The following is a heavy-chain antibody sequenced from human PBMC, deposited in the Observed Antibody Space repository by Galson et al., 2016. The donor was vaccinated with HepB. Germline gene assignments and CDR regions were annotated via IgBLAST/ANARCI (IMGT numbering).Heavy chain of an antibody. CDR1: GFTFSSYA. V-gene: IGHV3-30*04. J-gene: IGHJ3*02. Sequence: SLRLSCAASGFTFSSYAMHWVRQAPGKGLEWVAVISYDGSDKYYADSVKGRFTISRDNSKITLCLQMNSLRPEDTAVYYCARGVYSSGYYYVGAFDIWGQGTMVTVSS. CDR2: ISYDGSDK. D-gene: IGHD3-22*01. CDR3: ARGVYSSGYYYVGAFDI.